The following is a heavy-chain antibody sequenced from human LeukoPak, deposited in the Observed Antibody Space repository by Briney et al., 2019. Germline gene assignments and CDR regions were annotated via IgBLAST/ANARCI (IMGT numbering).Heavy chain of an antibody. CDR3: ARSKLGSFDY. Sequence: SETLSLTCTVSGGSISSYYWSWIRQPPGKGLEWIGYIYYSGSTNYNPSLKSRVTISVDTSKNQFSLKLSSVTAADTAVYYCARSKLGSFDYWGQGTLVTVSS. CDR1: GGSISSYY. J-gene: IGHJ4*02. V-gene: IGHV4-59*01. D-gene: IGHD7-27*01. CDR2: IYYSGST.